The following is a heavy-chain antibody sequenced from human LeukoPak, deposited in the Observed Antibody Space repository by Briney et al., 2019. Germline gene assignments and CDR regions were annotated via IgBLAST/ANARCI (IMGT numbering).Heavy chain of an antibody. Sequence: PSDTLSLTCAVSGYSISSGYYWGWLRQPPGKGLEWIGSIYHSGSTYYNPSLKSRHPISGDTSKNQFSLKLSSVTDADTAVYYCARGGYHYDSSGLDFDYWGQGTLVTVSS. V-gene: IGHV4-38-2*01. CDR1: GYSISSGYY. D-gene: IGHD3-22*01. CDR2: IYHSGST. CDR3: ARGGYHYDSSGLDFDY. J-gene: IGHJ4*02.